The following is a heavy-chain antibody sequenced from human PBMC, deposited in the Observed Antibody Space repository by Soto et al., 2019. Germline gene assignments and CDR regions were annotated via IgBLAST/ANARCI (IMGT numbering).Heavy chain of an antibody. CDR2: VSGYNYNT. Sequence: GASVKVSFKASGYSFRSYGINWVRQAPGQGLEWIGWVSGYNYNTKYAQKLQGRITVTTDTSTSTAYMELRSLRSDDTAVYYCGRSSSMLGAGWSDSWGRGTLVTVSS. CDR1: GYSFRSYG. CDR3: GRSSSMLGAGWSDS. V-gene: IGHV1-18*01. J-gene: IGHJ5*01. D-gene: IGHD2-8*01.